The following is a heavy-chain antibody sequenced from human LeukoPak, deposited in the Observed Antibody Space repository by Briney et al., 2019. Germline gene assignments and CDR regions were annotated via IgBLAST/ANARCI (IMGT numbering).Heavy chain of an antibody. CDR2: ISGSGGNT. J-gene: IGHJ4*02. Sequence: GGSLRLSCAASGFTFNKYGMNWVRQAPGKGLEWVSAISGSGGNTYYTDSVKGRFTISRDTSKNTLHLQMNSLRAEDTAVYYCARVVGSSGYLQHFDYWGQGTLVTVSS. D-gene: IGHD3-22*01. CDR3: ARVVGSSGYLQHFDY. V-gene: IGHV3-23*01. CDR1: GFTFNKYG.